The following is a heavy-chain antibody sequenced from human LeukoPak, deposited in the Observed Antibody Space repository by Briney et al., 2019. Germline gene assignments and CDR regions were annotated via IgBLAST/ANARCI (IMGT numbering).Heavy chain of an antibody. V-gene: IGHV3-21*01. D-gene: IGHD3-3*01. Sequence: GGSLRLSCAASGFTFSDYSMNWVRQAPGKGLEWVSSISSIKSYIYYTDSVKGRFTISRDNAKTSLYLQMDSLRAEDTAVYYCARAPARDFWIGYYIDLWGQGTLVTVSS. CDR2: ISSIKSYI. CDR1: GFTFSDYS. CDR3: ARAPARDFWIGYYIDL. J-gene: IGHJ5*02.